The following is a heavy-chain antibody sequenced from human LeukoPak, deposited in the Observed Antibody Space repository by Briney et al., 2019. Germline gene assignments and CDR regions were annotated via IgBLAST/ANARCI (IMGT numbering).Heavy chain of an antibody. J-gene: IGHJ4*02. CDR1: GFTFSSYG. CDR2: ISYDGSYK. D-gene: IGHD2-2*02. Sequence: GGSLRLSCAASGFTFSSYGMHWVRQAPGKGLEWVAVISYDGSYKYYADSVKGRFTISRDSAKNSLYLQMNSLRAEDTAVYYCARDLALRQYQLLYPFDYWGQGTLVTVSS. V-gene: IGHV3-30*03. CDR3: ARDLALRQYQLLYPFDY.